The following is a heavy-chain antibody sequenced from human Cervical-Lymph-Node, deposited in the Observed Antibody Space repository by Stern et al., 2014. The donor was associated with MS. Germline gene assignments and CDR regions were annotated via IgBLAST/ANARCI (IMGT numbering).Heavy chain of an antibody. V-gene: IGHV3-21*01. D-gene: IGHD3-16*01. CDR1: GLTFSSPS. CDR2: ISSSSTHI. J-gene: IGHJ3*01. CDR3: ASGGWGV. Sequence: EVQLVQSGGGLVKPGGSLRLSCAASGLTFSSPSLNWVRQAPGQGLEWVSSISSSSTHIFYADSVKGRSAISRDDAKNSLYLQMNSLRVEDTAVYYCASGGWGVWGQGTMVTVSA.